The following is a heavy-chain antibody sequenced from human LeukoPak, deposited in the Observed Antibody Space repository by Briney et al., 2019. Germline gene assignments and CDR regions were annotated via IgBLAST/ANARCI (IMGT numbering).Heavy chain of an antibody. D-gene: IGHD4-17*01. CDR2: INWNGGST. J-gene: IGHJ4*02. Sequence: GGSLRLSCAASGFTFDDYGMSWVRQAPGKGLEWFSGINWNGGSTGYAGSVKGRFTISRDNAKNSLYLQMNSLRAEDTALYYCARGQDYGDYDPFDYWGQGTLVTVSS. CDR1: GFTFDDYG. CDR3: ARGQDYGDYDPFDY. V-gene: IGHV3-20*04.